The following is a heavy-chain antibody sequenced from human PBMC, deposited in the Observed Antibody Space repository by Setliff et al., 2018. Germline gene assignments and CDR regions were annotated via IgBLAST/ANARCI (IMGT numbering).Heavy chain of an antibody. CDR3: AREGFYCTNGVCYRPFDY. D-gene: IGHD2-8*01. CDR1: GGYIARSYFY. CDR2: MYYSGKT. Sequence: SETLSLTCTVSGGYIARSYFYWGRIRQSPGKGLEWIGTMYYSGKTFYMPSLQSRVTISAGTSTNQFSLNLTSVTAADTAVYYCAREGFYCTNGVCYRPFDYWGQGTLVTVSS. V-gene: IGHV4-39*02. J-gene: IGHJ4*02.